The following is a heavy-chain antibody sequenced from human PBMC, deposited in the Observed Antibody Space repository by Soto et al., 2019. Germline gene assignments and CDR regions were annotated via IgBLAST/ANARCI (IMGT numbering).Heavy chain of an antibody. V-gene: IGHV3-7*01. CDR1: GFTFSHQW. D-gene: IGHD1-26*01. CDR2: IRPDGSEK. CDR3: ATDVGGD. J-gene: IGHJ4*02. Sequence: EVQLVESGGDLVQPGGSLRLSCEASGFTFSHQWMTWVRQAPGKGLEWVANIRPDGSEKYYVDSVKGRFTISRDNAKESLYLQMSSLRVEDTALYYCATDVGGDWGQGTLVTVSS.